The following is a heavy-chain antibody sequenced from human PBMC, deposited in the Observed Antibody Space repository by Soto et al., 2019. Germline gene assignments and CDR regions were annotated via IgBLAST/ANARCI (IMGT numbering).Heavy chain of an antibody. CDR1: GYTLTELS. D-gene: IGHD7-27*01. V-gene: IGHV1-24*01. Sequence: ASVKVSCKVSGYTLTELSMHWVRQAPGKGLEWMGGFDPEDGETIYAQKFQGRVTMTEDTSTDTAYMELSSLRSEDTAVYYCATRNTLTGDLAAFDIWGQGTMVTVSS. CDR3: ATRNTLTGDLAAFDI. CDR2: FDPEDGET. J-gene: IGHJ3*02.